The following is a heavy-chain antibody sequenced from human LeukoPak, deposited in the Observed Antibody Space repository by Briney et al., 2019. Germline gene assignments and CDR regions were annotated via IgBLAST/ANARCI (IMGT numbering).Heavy chain of an antibody. CDR1: GFTFSSYA. CDR3: AKDRGRYYDSSGYYWGYYFDS. Sequence: GGSLRLSCAASGFTFSSYAMSWVRQAPGKGLEWVSAISGSGGSTFYADSVKGRFTISRDNSKNTLYLQMSSLRAEDTAVYYCAKDRGRYYDSSGYYWGYYFDSWGQGILVTVST. D-gene: IGHD3-22*01. J-gene: IGHJ4*02. CDR2: ISGSGGST. V-gene: IGHV3-23*01.